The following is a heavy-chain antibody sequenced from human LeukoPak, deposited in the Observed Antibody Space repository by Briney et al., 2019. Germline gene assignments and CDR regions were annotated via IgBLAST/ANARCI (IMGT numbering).Heavy chain of an antibody. CDR1: GGSISSSNW. V-gene: IGHV4-4*02. Sequence: SETLSLTCAVSGGSISSSNWWSWVRQPPGKGLEWIGEIYHSGSTNYNPSLKSRVTISVDKSKNQFSLKLSSVTAADTAVYYCARARDLVGYYFDYWGQGTLVTVSS. CDR3: ARARDLVGYYFDY. J-gene: IGHJ4*02. D-gene: IGHD2-2*01. CDR2: IYHSGST.